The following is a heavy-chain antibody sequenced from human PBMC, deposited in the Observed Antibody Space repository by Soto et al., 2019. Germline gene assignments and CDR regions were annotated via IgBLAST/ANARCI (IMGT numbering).Heavy chain of an antibody. V-gene: IGHV4-59*11. Sequence: SETLSLTCTVSGGSISSQYWSWIRQPPGKGLVWIGSIYYSGTTNYNPSLKSRVTISVDTSKNQFSLRLTSVTTADTAVYYCARDLRATSLLVSHTNLFVHWGEGALVTVSS. CDR1: GGSISSQY. CDR2: IYYSGTT. J-gene: IGHJ5*02. D-gene: IGHD3-16*02. CDR3: ARDLRATSLLVSHTNLFVH.